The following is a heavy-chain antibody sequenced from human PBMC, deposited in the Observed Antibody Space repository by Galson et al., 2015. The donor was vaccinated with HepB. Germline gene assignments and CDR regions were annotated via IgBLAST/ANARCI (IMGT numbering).Heavy chain of an antibody. CDR3: ARGYSRSWYSGLGF. D-gene: IGHD6-13*01. Sequence: SLRLSCAASGFTVSSNYMSWVRQAPGRGLECVSVIYSGGNTYYADSVRGRFIISRDNSKNTLYLQMNSLRVEDTAVYCCARGYSRSWYSGLGFWGQGTLVTVSS. CDR1: GFTVSSNY. V-gene: IGHV3-53*01. J-gene: IGHJ4*02. CDR2: IYSGGNT.